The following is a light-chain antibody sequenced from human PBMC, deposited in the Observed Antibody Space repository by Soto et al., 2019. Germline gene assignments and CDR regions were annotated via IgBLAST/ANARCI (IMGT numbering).Light chain of an antibody. CDR2: QVT. Sequence: QSALTQPASVSGSPGQSITISCTGTSSDFAIYNYVSWYQQQPGKAPKLMIYQVTNRPSGVSNRFSGSRSGNTASLTISGLQAEDEADYYCSSYTHFRNYVFGTGTKLTVL. CDR1: SSDFAIYNY. V-gene: IGLV2-14*01. CDR3: SSYTHFRNYV. J-gene: IGLJ1*01.